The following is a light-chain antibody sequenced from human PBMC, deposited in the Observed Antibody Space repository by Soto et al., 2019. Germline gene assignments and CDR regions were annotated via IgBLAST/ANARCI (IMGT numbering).Light chain of an antibody. V-gene: IGLV2-8*01. J-gene: IGLJ1*01. CDR1: SSDVGGYNY. CDR3: SSYAGSNNPYV. CDR2: EVS. Sequence: QSALTQPSSPSGSPGQSVTISCPGTSSDVGGYNYVSWYQQHPGKAPKLMIYEVSKRPSGVPDRFSGSKSGNTASLTVSGLQAEDEADYYCSSYAGSNNPYVFGTGTKVTVL.